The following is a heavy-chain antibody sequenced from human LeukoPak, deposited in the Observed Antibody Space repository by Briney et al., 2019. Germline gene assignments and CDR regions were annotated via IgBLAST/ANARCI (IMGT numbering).Heavy chain of an antibody. D-gene: IGHD3-16*01. CDR1: GGSFSGYY. Sequence: SETLSLTCAVYGGSFSGYYWSWIRQPPGKGLEWIGEINHSGSTNYNPSLKSRVTISVDTSKNQFSLKLSSVTAADTAVYYCARGWGAGDYYYYYMDVWGKGTTVTVSS. J-gene: IGHJ6*03. CDR3: ARGWGAGDYYYYYMDV. V-gene: IGHV4-34*01. CDR2: INHSGST.